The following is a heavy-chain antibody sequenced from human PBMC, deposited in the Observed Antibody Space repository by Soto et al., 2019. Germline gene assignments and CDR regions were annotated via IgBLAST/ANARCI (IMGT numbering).Heavy chain of an antibody. D-gene: IGHD6-19*01. J-gene: IGHJ6*03. CDR3: ARGKWAVAGKYMDV. CDR2: INHSGST. Sequence: SETLSLTCAVYGGSFSGYYWSWIRQPPGKGLEWIGEINHSGSTNYNPSLKSRVTISVDTSKNQFSLKLSSVTAADTAVYYCARGKWAVAGKYMDVWGKGTTVTGSS. V-gene: IGHV4-34*01. CDR1: GGSFSGYY.